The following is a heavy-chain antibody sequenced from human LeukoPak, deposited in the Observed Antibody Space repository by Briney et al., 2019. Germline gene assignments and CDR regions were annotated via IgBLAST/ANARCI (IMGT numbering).Heavy chain of an antibody. CDR3: AKDLLSGRNDY. V-gene: IGHV3-23*01. J-gene: IGHJ4*02. D-gene: IGHD1-26*01. CDR1: GFTVSSNY. Sequence: GGSLRLSCAASGFTVSSNYMSWVRQAPGKGLEWVSAISGSGGSTYYADSVKGRFTISRDNSKNTLYLQMNSLRAEDTAVYYCAKDLLSGRNDYWGQGTLVTVSS. CDR2: ISGSGGST.